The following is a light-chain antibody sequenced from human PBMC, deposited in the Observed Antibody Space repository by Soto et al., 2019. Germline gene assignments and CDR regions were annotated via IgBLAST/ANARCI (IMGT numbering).Light chain of an antibody. Sequence: QSVLTQPPSVSGAPGQRVTISCTGSSSNIGAAYDVHWYQQYPGTAPKVLIYGDTYRPSGIPARFSGSKSGTSASLAITGLQAEDEAVYYCQSYDNNLSVVFGGGTKVTVL. CDR2: GDT. CDR3: QSYDNNLSVV. CDR1: SSNIGAAYD. J-gene: IGLJ2*01. V-gene: IGLV1-40*01.